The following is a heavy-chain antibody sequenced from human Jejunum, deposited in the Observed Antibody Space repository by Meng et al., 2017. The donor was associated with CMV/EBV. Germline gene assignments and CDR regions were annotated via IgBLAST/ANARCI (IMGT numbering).Heavy chain of an antibody. CDR3: VKDINSGFYFTY. D-gene: IGHD1-26*01. CDR2: IKPDGTEQ. J-gene: IGHJ4*02. V-gene: IGHV3-7*01. CDR1: GFTLSNYW. Sequence: SGFTLSNYWMFGVRQAPGKGLEWVANIKPDGTEQLYVGSVRGRFTSSRDNAKNSLYLQMNSRRVEDTAVYYCVKDINSGFYFTYWGQGTLVTVSS.